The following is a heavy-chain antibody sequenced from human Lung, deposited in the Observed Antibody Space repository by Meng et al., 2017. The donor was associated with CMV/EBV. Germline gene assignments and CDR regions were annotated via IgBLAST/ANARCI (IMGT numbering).Heavy chain of an antibody. CDR1: GFTFSSYA. CDR2: ISGSGGST. D-gene: IGHD3-10*01. V-gene: IGHV3-23*01. J-gene: IGHJ6*02. Sequence: GEXXKISCTGSGFTFSSYAMSWVRQAPGKGLEWVSAISGSGGSTYYADSVKGRFTISRDNSKNTLYLQMNSLRAEDTAVYYCAKGIKKGSGSYYPYGMDVWXQGTTVTVSS. CDR3: AKGIKKGSGSYYPYGMDV.